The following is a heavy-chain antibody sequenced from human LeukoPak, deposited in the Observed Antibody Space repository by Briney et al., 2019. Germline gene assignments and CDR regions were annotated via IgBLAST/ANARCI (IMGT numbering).Heavy chain of an antibody. CDR3: ARLTMLGESGYYYYYMDV. Sequence: GESLKISCKGSGYSFTNYWIGWVRQMPGKGLKWMGIIYPGDSDTRYSPSFQGQVTISADKSISTAYLQWSSLKASDTAMYYCARLTMLGESGYYYYYMDVWGKGTTVTVSS. J-gene: IGHJ6*03. CDR2: IYPGDSDT. V-gene: IGHV5-51*01. D-gene: IGHD3-16*01. CDR1: GYSFTNYW.